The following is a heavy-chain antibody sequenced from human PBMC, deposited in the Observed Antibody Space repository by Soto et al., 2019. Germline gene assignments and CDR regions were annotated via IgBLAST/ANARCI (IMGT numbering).Heavy chain of an antibody. CDR1: GFTFSSYS. V-gene: IGHV3-21*04. J-gene: IGHJ6*02. CDR3: AKVPSIAVAGIRDYYGMDV. CDR2: ISSSSSYI. D-gene: IGHD6-19*01. Sequence: GGSLRLSCAASGFTFSSYSMNWVRQAPGKGLEWVSSISSSSSYIYYADSVKGRFTISRDNAKNSLYLQMNSLRAEDTAVYYCAKVPSIAVAGIRDYYGMDVWGQGTTVTVSS.